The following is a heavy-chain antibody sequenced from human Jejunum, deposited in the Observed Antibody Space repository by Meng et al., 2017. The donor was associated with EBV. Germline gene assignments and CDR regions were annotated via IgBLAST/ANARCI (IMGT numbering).Heavy chain of an antibody. CDR3: ARLEKVGAEYYFDY. D-gene: IGHD1-26*01. V-gene: IGHV4-59*01. CDR2: IHYCGSA. Sequence: VQLQELGPGRVKRSETLTLPCLVMGGSISGSHWSWIRKPPRKGMEWIADIHYCGSATYHPSLPSQVPISVDTSKSQFSLKLSSLTAADTAVYYCARLEKVGAEYYFDYWGQGALVTVSS. J-gene: IGHJ4*02. CDR1: GGSISGSH.